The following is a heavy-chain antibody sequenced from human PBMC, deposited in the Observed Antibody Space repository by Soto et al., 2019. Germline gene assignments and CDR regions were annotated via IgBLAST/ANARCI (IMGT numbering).Heavy chain of an antibody. J-gene: IGHJ4*02. CDR1: GGSFSGYS. V-gene: IGHV4-34*01. CDR2: INHSGST. D-gene: IGHD1-26*01. CDR3: ARGLFSENYYSGGWYYFDY. Sequence: QVQLQQWGAGLLKPSETLSLTCAVYGGSFSGYSWTWIRQSPGKGLEWIGQINHSGSTTYNPSLKSQVTISLATSKNQFSRELSSVTAADTAVYYCARGLFSENYYSGGWYYFDYWGQGTLVTVSS.